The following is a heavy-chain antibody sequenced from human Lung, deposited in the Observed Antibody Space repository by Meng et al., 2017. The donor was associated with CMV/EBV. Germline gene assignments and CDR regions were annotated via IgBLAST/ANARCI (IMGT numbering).Heavy chain of an antibody. CDR2: IRFDGTNK. V-gene: IGHV3-30*02. CDR3: AKRGDSSGTYAMDV. D-gene: IGHD3-22*01. J-gene: IGHJ6*02. CDR1: GFTFSSYA. Sequence: GESLKISCAASGFTFSSYAMHWVRQAPGKGLEWVANIRFDGTNKYHADSVKGRFTISRDNSKNTLYLQMNSLRAEDTAVYYCAKRGDSSGTYAMDVWGQGPTVPFSS.